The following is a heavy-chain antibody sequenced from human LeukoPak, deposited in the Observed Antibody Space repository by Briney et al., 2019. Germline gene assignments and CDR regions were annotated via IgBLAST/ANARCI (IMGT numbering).Heavy chain of an antibody. CDR2: VTASGDDR. D-gene: IGHD3/OR15-3a*01. CDR3: AGELRFWAEVASSRGPADY. CDR1: GFSFDDFA. V-gene: IGHV3-20*04. J-gene: IGHJ4*02. Sequence: GGSLRLSCATSGFSFDDFAMSWVRQAPGRGLEWVSGVTASGDDRGYVDSVKGRFTVSRDNAKNSLYLDMNSLRAEDTALYYCAGELRFWAEVASSRGPADYWGQGTLVTVSS.